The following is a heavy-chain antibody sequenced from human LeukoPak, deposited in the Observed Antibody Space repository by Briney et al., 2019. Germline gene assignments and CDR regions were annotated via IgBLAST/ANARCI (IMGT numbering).Heavy chain of an antibody. V-gene: IGHV1-69*01. CDR3: AREAGVPATAIDYFDY. D-gene: IGHD2-21*02. Sequence: SVKVSCKASGGTFTSYAISWVRQAPGQGLEWMGGIIPIFGTANYAQKFQGRVTITADESTSTAYMELSSLRSGDTAVYYCAREAGVPATAIDYFDYWGQGTLVTVSS. CDR1: GGTFTSYA. J-gene: IGHJ4*02. CDR2: IIPIFGTA.